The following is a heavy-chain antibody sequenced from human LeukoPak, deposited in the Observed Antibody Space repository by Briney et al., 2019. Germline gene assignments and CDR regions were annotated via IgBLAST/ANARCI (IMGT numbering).Heavy chain of an antibody. CDR1: GGSISSYY. J-gene: IGHJ4*02. V-gene: IGHV4-59*01. CDR2: IYYSGST. CDR3: ARNLDAN. Sequence: PSETLSLTCTVSGGSISSYYWSWIRQPPGKGLEWIGYIYYSGSTNYNPSLKSRVTISVDTSKNQFSLKLSSVTAADTAVYYCARNLDANWGQGTLVTVSS. D-gene: IGHD1-1*01.